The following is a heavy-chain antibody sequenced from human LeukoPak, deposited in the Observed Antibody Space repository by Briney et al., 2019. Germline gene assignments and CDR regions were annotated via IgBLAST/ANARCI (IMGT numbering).Heavy chain of an antibody. CDR2: FDPEDGET. CDR1: GYTLTELS. CDR3: ATDRVRSITGTTAEGYSYMDV. Sequence: ASVKVSCKVSGYTLTELSMHWVRQAPGKGLEWMGGFDPEDGETIYAQKFQGRVTMTEDTSTDTAYMELSSLRSEDTAVYYCATDRVRSITGTTAEGYSYMDVWAKGPRSPSP. D-gene: IGHD1-20*01. J-gene: IGHJ6*03. V-gene: IGHV1-24*01.